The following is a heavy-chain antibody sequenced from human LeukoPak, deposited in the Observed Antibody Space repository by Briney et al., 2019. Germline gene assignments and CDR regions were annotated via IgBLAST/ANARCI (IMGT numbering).Heavy chain of an antibody. CDR1: GGSFSGYY. V-gene: IGHV4-34*01. CDR2: INHSGST. J-gene: IGHJ6*03. D-gene: IGHD3-10*01. Sequence: PSETLSLTCAVYGGSFSGYYWSWIRQPPGKGLEWIGEINHSGSTNYNPSLKSRVTISVDTSKNQSSLKLSSVTAADTAVYYCARAYGSGSYYNPPYYSYYYTDVWGKGTTVTVSS. CDR3: ARAYGSGSYYNPPYYSYYYTDV.